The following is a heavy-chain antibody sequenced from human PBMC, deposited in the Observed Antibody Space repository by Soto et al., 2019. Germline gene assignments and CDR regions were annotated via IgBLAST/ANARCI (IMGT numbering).Heavy chain of an antibody. J-gene: IGHJ4*02. CDR2: ISYDGGNK. V-gene: IGHV3-30*18. Sequence: PVGSLRLSCAASGFTFSSYGMHWARHAPGKGLEWVAVISYDGGNKYYADSVKGRFTISRDSLRAEDTAVYYCSKGDRIAAAGHLEYWGQGTLVTVSS. CDR1: GFTFSSYG. CDR3: LEY. D-gene: IGHD6-13*01.